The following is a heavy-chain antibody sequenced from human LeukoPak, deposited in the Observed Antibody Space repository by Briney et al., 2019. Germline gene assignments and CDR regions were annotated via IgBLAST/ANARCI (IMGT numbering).Heavy chain of an antibody. D-gene: IGHD3-10*01. V-gene: IGHV4-34*01. Sequence: SETLSLTCAVYGGSFSGYYWSWIRQPPGKGLEWIGEINHSGSTNYNPSLKSRVTISVDTSKNQFSLKLSSVTAADTAVYYCARGSLTTYGSGSYYYYYGMDVWGRGTTVTVSS. CDR1: GGSFSGYY. CDR2: INHSGST. CDR3: ARGSLTTYGSGSYYYYYGMDV. J-gene: IGHJ6*02.